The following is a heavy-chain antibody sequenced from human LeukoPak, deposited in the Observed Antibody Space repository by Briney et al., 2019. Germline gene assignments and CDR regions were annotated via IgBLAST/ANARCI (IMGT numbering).Heavy chain of an antibody. Sequence: GESLKISSRGSGYSFTTYWIGWVRQMPGKGLEWMGIIYPGDSDTRYTPSFQGQVTLSTDKSINTAYLQWSSLKASDTAIYYCARAIAPYNWNYVWFDPWGQGTLVTVSS. CDR3: ARAIAPYNWNYVWFDP. V-gene: IGHV5-51*01. D-gene: IGHD1-7*01. CDR2: IYPGDSDT. J-gene: IGHJ5*02. CDR1: GYSFTTYW.